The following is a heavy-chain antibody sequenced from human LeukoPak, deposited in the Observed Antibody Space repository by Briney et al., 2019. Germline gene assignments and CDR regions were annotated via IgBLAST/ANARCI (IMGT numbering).Heavy chain of an antibody. CDR2: IYYRGST. CDR1: GGSISTGTYY. D-gene: IGHD5-24*01. CDR3: ARQGDGFKTANFDY. V-gene: IGHV4-39*01. J-gene: IGHJ4*02. Sequence: PSETLSLTCTVSGGSISTGTYYCGWIRQPPGKGLEWIGTIYYRGSTYYKSSLKNRLTISVDTFKNQFSLKLSSVTAADTAVYFCARQGDGFKTANFDYWGQGTLVTVSS.